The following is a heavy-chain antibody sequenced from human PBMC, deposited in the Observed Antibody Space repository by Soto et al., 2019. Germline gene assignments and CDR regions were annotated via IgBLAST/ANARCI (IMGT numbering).Heavy chain of an antibody. Sequence: SETLSLTCAVSGGSISSSNWWSWVRQPPGKGLEWIGEIYHSGSTNYNPSLKSRVTISVDKSKNQFYLKLSSVTAADTAVYYCARGIGGGSYYFDYWGQGTLVTVSS. CDR1: GGSISSSNW. CDR3: ARGIGGGSYYFDY. J-gene: IGHJ4*02. V-gene: IGHV4-4*02. D-gene: IGHD1-26*01. CDR2: IYHSGST.